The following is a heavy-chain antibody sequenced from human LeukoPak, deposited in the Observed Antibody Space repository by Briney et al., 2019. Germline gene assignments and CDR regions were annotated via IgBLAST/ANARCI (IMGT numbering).Heavy chain of an antibody. CDR1: GFTFSSYA. J-gene: IGHJ4*02. Sequence: GGSLRLSCAASGFTFSSYAMHWVRQAPGKGLEYVSAISSNGGSTYYANSVKGRFTISRDNSKNTLYLQMGSLRAEDMAVYYCARRPGVWGQGTLVTVSS. V-gene: IGHV3-64*01. CDR3: ARRPGV. CDR2: ISSNGGST. D-gene: IGHD7-27*01.